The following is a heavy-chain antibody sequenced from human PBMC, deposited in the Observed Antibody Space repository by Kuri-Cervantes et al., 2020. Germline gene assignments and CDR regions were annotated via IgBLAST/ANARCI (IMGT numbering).Heavy chain of an antibody. CDR1: GYSFSDYW. D-gene: IGHD2-15*01. Sequence: GESLKISCQASGYSFSDYWIGWVRQMPGKGLEWMGIIYPGDSDTRYSPSFLGQVTMSVDKSINAAYLQWSSLKSSDTAMYYCARRQSCSSGTCYANYWGQGSLVTVSS. CDR3: ARRQSCSSGTCYANY. CDR2: IYPGDSDT. J-gene: IGHJ4*02. V-gene: IGHV5-51*01.